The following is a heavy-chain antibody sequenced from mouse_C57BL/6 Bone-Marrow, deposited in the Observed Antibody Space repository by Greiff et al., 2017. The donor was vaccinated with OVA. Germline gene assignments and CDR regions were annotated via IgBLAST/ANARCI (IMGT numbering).Heavy chain of an antibody. Sequence: EVLLVESGAELVKPGASVKLSCTASGFNIKDYYMHWVKQRTEQGLEWIGRIDPEDGETKYAPKFQGKATITADTSSNTAYLQLSSLTSEDTAVYYCARTRYYGSSYNFFDYWGQGTTLTVSS. CDR3: ARTRYYGSSYNFFDY. CDR2: IDPEDGET. D-gene: IGHD1-1*01. CDR1: GFNIKDYY. J-gene: IGHJ2*01. V-gene: IGHV14-2*01.